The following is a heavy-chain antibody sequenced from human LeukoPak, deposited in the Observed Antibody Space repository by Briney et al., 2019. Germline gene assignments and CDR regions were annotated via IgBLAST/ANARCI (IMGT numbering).Heavy chain of an antibody. D-gene: IGHD5-18*01. Sequence: GGSLRLSCAASGFTFSNYAMSWVRQAPGRGLEWVSAISGSSGLTYYADSVKGRFTISRDNSKNTLYLQMNSLRAEDTAVYYCAKDLGYSYGRFDYWGQGTLVTVSS. V-gene: IGHV3-23*01. CDR2: ISGSSGLT. J-gene: IGHJ4*02. CDR3: AKDLGYSYGRFDY. CDR1: GFTFSNYA.